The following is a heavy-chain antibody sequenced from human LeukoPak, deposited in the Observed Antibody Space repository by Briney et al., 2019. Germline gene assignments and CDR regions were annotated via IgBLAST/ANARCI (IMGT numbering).Heavy chain of an antibody. D-gene: IGHD2-2*01. CDR2: INHSGST. V-gene: IGHV4-34*01. J-gene: IGHJ4*02. CDR3: ARTRRNAPYYFDY. CDR1: GGSFSGYY. Sequence: SETLSLTCAVYGGSFSGYYWSWIRQPPGKGLEWIGEINHSGSTNYNPSLKSRVTISVDTSKNRFSLKLSSVTAADTAVYYCARTRRNAPYYFDYWGQGTLVTVSS.